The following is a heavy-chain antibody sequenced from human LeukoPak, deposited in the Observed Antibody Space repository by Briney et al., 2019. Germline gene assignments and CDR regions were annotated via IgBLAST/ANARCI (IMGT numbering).Heavy chain of an antibody. D-gene: IGHD1-26*01. J-gene: IGHJ4*02. Sequence: SETLSLTCAVSGGSISSYYWSWIRQPAGKGLEWIGRIYTSGSTNYNASLKSRVSMLVDTSKKQFSLKLSSVTAADTAVFYCARENSGSYREFDYWGQGTLVTVSS. CDR3: ARENSGSYREFDY. V-gene: IGHV4-4*07. CDR2: IYTSGST. CDR1: GGSISSYY.